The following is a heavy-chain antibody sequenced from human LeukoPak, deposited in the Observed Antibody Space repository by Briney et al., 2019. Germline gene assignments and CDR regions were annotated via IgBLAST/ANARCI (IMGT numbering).Heavy chain of an antibody. CDR3: ARVMLIGGYSCGFLRGPLLD. V-gene: IGHV4-34*01. D-gene: IGHD5-18*01. Sequence: SETLSLTCAVYGGSFSGYYWSWIRQPPGKGLEWIGEINHSGSTSYNPSLKSRVTISVDTSKNQFSLKLSSVTAADTAVYYCARVMLIGGYSCGFLRGPLLDWGQGTLVTVSS. J-gene: IGHJ4*02. CDR1: GGSFSGYY. CDR2: INHSGST.